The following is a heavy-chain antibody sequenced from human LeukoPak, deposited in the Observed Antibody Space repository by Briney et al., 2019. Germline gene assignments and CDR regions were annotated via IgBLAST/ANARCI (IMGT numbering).Heavy chain of an antibody. J-gene: IGHJ5*02. CDR2: ISSARSTI. Sequence: GGSLRLSCAASGFTFRSYSMNWVRQAPGQGLEWISYISSARSTIYYADSVKGRFTFSRDNANNSLFLQMNSLRVEDTAMYYCVREDSSGYAWGQGTLVTVSS. CDR3: VREDSSGYA. D-gene: IGHD3-9*01. CDR1: GFTFRSYS. V-gene: IGHV3-48*01.